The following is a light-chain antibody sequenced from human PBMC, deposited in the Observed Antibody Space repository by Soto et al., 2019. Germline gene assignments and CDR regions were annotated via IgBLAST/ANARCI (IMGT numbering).Light chain of an antibody. J-gene: IGLJ1*01. CDR2: EVT. CDR1: SSDVGKYDR. Sequence: QSVLTQPPSVSGSPGQSVTISCTGTSSDVGKYDRVSWYQQPPGTAPRLIMYEVTNRPSGVPARFSGSKSGNTASLTISGLMADEEADYFCSSYTSASRYVFGAGTKLTVL. CDR3: SSYTSASRYV. V-gene: IGLV2-18*02.